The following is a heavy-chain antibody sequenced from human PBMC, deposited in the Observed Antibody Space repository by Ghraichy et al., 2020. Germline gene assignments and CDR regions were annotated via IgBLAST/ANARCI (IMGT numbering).Heavy chain of an antibody. CDR2: ITSSSRTR. CDR1: GFTFSRYS. CDR3: ARGSTVVRFYYYDGMDV. Sequence: GESLNISCVGSGFTFSRYSMNWVRQSPGKGLEWVSYITSSSRTRFYADSVKGRFTISRDNAQNSLYLQMNSLTDEDTAVYYCARGSTVVRFYYYDGMDVWGQGTTVTVSS. D-gene: IGHD4-23*01. J-gene: IGHJ6*02. V-gene: IGHV3-48*02.